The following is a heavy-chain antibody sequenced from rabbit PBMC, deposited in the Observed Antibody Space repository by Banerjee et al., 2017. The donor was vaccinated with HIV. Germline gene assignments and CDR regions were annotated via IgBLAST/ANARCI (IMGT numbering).Heavy chain of an antibody. J-gene: IGHJ4*01. CDR3: ARIDYTYGYAGYAYATWYYFNL. Sequence: QLKETGGGLVQPGGSLTLSCKASGFDFSSYYMCWVRQPPVKGLEWIGCLSIGDGNTHYASWVNGRFTISSHNAQNTLYLQLNSLTGADTATYFCARIDYTYGYAGYAYATWYYFNLWGPGTLVTVS. D-gene: IGHD6-1*01. CDR1: GFDFSSYY. CDR2: LSIGDGNT. V-gene: IGHV1S7*01.